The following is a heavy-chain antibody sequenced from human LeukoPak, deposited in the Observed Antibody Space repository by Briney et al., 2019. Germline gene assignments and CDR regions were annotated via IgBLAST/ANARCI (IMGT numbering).Heavy chain of an antibody. CDR2: IYYSGST. Sequence: SETLSLTRTVSGGSISSSSYYWGWIRQPPGKGLEWIGSIYYSGSTYYNPSLKSRVTISVDTSKNQFSLKLSSVTAADTAVYYCAGEDSSSGLKVFYYYYYMDVWGKGTTVTVSS. CDR3: AGEDSSSGLKVFYYYYYMDV. V-gene: IGHV4-39*01. J-gene: IGHJ6*03. D-gene: IGHD6-13*01. CDR1: GGSISSSSYY.